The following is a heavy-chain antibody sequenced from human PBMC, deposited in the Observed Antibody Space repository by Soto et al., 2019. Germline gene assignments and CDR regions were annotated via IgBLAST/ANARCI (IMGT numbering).Heavy chain of an antibody. J-gene: IGHJ4*02. V-gene: IGHV3-30*18. D-gene: IGHD2-15*01. CDR2: ISYDGSNK. CDR1: GFTFSSYG. CDR3: AKDLVVVVAATPEGGTSGY. Sequence: GGSLRLSCAASGFTFSSYGMHWVRQAPGKGLEWVAVISYDGSNKYYADSVKGRFTISRDNSKNTLYLQMNSLRAEDTAVYYCAKDLVVVVAATPEGGTSGYWGQGTLVTVSS.